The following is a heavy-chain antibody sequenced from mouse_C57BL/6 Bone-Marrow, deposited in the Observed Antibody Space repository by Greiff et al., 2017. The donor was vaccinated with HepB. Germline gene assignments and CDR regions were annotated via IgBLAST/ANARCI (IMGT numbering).Heavy chain of an antibody. J-gene: IGHJ1*03. CDR3: ARMCYYGRSWYFDV. V-gene: IGHV1-76*01. Sequence: VQLQQSGAELVRPGASVKLSCKASGYTFTAYYINWVKQRPGQGLAWIARIYPGSGNTYYNETFKGKATLTAEKSSSTAYMQLSSLTSEDAAVYFCARMCYYGRSWYFDVWGTGTTVTVAS. D-gene: IGHD1-1*01. CDR2: IYPGSGNT. CDR1: GYTFTAYY.